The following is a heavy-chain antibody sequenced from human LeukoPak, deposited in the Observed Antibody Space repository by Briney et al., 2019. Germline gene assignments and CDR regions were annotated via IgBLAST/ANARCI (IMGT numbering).Heavy chain of an antibody. D-gene: IGHD3-3*01. Sequence: SETLSLTCTVSGGSISSSSYYWGWIRQPPGRGLEWIGSIYYSGSTYYNPSLKSRVTISVDTSKNQFSLKLSSVTAADTAVYYCARLGSEYYDFWSGYYPFDYWGQGTLVTVSS. CDR2: IYYSGST. J-gene: IGHJ4*02. V-gene: IGHV4-39*01. CDR3: ARLGSEYYDFWSGYYPFDY. CDR1: GGSISSSSYY.